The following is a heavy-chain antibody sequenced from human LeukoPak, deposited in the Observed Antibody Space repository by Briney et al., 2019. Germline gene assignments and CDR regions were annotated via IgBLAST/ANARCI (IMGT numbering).Heavy chain of an antibody. J-gene: IGHJ4*02. CDR2: ISWNSGYI. CDR1: GFTFDNYA. CDR3: AKVRGTYSSGYFFDY. D-gene: IGHD6-19*01. Sequence: GGSLRLSCAASGFTFDNYAMHSVRQAPGKGLEWLSIISWNSGYIGYADSVKGRFTISRDNAKKSLDLQMNSLRAEDTAFYYCAKVRGTYSSGYFFDYWGQGTLVTVSS. V-gene: IGHV3-9*01.